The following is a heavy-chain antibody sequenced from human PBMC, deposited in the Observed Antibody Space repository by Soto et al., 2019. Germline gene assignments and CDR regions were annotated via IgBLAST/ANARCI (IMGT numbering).Heavy chain of an antibody. D-gene: IGHD3-3*01. J-gene: IGHJ6*03. CDR3: ARHPGSAIFGVVGGYYYYMDV. CDR2: IYYSGST. V-gene: IGHV4-59*08. Sequence: SETLSLTCTVSGGSISSYYWSWIRQPPGKGLEWIGYIYYSGSTNYNPSLKSRVTISVDTSKNQFSLKLSSVTAADTAVYYCARHPGSAIFGVVGGYYYYMDVWGKGTTVTVSS. CDR1: GGSISSYY.